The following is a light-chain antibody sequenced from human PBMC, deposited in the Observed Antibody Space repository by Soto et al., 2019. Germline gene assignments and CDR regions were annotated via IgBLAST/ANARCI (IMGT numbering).Light chain of an antibody. V-gene: IGKV3-20*01. CDR1: QSVTITN. J-gene: IGKJ1*01. CDR3: QHYNSYSEA. CDR2: GAS. Sequence: EIVLTQSPGTLSLSPGERATLSCRATQSVTITNLAWYQQKPGQAPRFLIYGASTRATGIPARFSGSGSGTEFTLTISSLQPDDFATYYCQHYNSYSEAFGQGTKVDIK.